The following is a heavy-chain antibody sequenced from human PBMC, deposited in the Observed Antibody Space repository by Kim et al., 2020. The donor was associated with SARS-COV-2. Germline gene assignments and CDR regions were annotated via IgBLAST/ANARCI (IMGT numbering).Heavy chain of an antibody. CDR1: GFTFSNYW. V-gene: IGHV3-74*01. J-gene: IGHJ4*02. CDR3: TRGYSGTYRLDY. CDR2: INGDGSTT. Sequence: GGSLRLSCAASGFTFSNYWMHWVRQAPGKGLVWVSRINGDGSTTTYADSVKGRVTISRDNAKNTLYLEMSSLRADDTGVYYCTRGYSGTYRLDYWGQGILVTVSS. D-gene: IGHD1-26*01.